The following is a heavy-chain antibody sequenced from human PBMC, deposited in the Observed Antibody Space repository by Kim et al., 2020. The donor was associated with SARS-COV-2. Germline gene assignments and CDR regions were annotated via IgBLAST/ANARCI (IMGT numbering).Heavy chain of an antibody. CDR1: GGTFNTHA. CDR3: VRQREWLLMYFDY. J-gene: IGHJ4*02. CDR2: IIPLTNTA. Sequence: SVKVSCKTSGGTFNTHAFSWVRQAPGQRLEWMGGIIPLTNTANYAPNFQARISINADESTSTVYMELSSLTSEDTALYYSVRQREWLLMYFDYWGQGTLVSVTS. D-gene: IGHD5-12*01. V-gene: IGHV1-69*13.